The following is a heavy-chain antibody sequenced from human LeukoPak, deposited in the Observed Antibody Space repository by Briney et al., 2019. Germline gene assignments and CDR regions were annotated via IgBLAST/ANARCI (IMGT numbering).Heavy chain of an antibody. D-gene: IGHD5-18*01. CDR3: ARADTAMVPFDY. CDR2: INPNSGGT. CDR1: GYTFTGYY. J-gene: IGHJ4*02. V-gene: IGHV1-2*02. Sequence: ASVKVSCKASGYTFTGYYMHWVRQAPGQGLEWMGWINPNSGGTNYAQKLQGRVTMNTDTSTSTAYMELRSLRSDDTAVYYCARADTAMVPFDYWGQGTLVTVSS.